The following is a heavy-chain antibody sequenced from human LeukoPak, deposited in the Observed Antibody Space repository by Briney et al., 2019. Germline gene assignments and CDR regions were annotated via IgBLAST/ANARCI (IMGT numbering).Heavy chain of an antibody. CDR1: GFTFSSYW. D-gene: IGHD4-17*01. CDR3: ARTQHDYGDYRNWFDP. J-gene: IGHJ5*02. Sequence: GGSLRLSCAASGFTFSSYWMSWVRQAPGKGLEWVANIKQDGSEKYYVDSVKGRFTISRDNAKNSLYLQMNSPRAEDTAVYYCARTQHDYGDYRNWFDPWGQGTLVTVSS. CDR2: IKQDGSEK. V-gene: IGHV3-7*01.